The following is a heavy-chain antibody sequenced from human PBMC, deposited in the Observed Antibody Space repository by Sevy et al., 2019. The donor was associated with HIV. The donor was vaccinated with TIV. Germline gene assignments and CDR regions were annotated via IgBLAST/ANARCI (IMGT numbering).Heavy chain of an antibody. CDR3: ARALYAYSSY. CDR2: INQDGCEI. CDR1: GFTFSSFW. J-gene: IGHJ4*02. V-gene: IGHV3-7*01. D-gene: IGHD4-4*01. Sequence: GGSLRLSCAASGFTFSSFWMTWVRQAPGKGLEWVANINQDGCEIHYVDSVKGRFSISRDNAKNSLNLQMNSLRAEDTAVYYCARALYAYSSYWGQGTLVTVSS.